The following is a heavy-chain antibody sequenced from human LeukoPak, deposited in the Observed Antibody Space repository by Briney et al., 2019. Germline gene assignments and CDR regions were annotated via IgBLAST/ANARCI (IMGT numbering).Heavy chain of an antibody. CDR2: ISGRADST. V-gene: IGHV3-23*01. Sequence: GGSLRLSCAASGFVFSNYAMSWVRQAPGRGLEWVSTISGRADSTYSADSVRGRFTIHRDSYKNTLSLQMDSLRAEDTAVYYCARDRGYTSSDYWGQGTLVIVSS. D-gene: IGHD5-18*01. CDR3: ARDRGYTSSDY. J-gene: IGHJ4*02. CDR1: GFVFSNYA.